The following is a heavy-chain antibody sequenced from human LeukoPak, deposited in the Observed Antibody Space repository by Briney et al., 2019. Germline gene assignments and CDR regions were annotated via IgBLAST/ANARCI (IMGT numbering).Heavy chain of an antibody. Sequence: PSETLSLTCTVSGGSISSSSYYWGWIRQPPGKGLEWIGSIYYSGSTNYNPSLKSRVTISVDKSKNQFSPKLSSVTAADTAVYYCARDGVIAAAGWNWFDPWGQGTLVTVPS. CDR1: GGSISSSSYY. CDR2: IYYSGST. D-gene: IGHD6-13*01. V-gene: IGHV4-39*07. J-gene: IGHJ5*02. CDR3: ARDGVIAAAGWNWFDP.